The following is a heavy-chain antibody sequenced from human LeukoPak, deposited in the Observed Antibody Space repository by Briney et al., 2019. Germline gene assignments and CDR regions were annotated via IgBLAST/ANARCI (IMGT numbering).Heavy chain of an antibody. CDR1: GFTFSSYA. CDR3: VPHYDILTGSYYCAY. CDR2: ISSNGGST. Sequence: PGGSLRLSCSASGFTFSSYAMHWVRQAPGKGLEYVSAISSNGGSTYYADSVKGRFTISRDNSKNTLYLQMSSLRAEDTAVYYCVPHYDILTGSYYCAYWGQGPLGTVSS. J-gene: IGHJ4*02. V-gene: IGHV3-64D*09. D-gene: IGHD3-9*01.